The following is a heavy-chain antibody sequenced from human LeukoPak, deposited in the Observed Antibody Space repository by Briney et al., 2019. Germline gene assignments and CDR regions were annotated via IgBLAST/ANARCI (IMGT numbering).Heavy chain of an antibody. Sequence: ASVKVSCKASGYTFTGYYMHWVRQAPGQGLEWMGWINPNSGGTNYAQKFQGRVTMTRDTSISTAYMELSRLRSDDTAVYYCARDFCWTGSLGGSCYSHNWFDPWGQGTLVTVSS. CDR2: INPNSGGT. J-gene: IGHJ5*02. D-gene: IGHD2-15*01. V-gene: IGHV1-2*02. CDR3: ARDFCWTGSLGGSCYSHNWFDP. CDR1: GYTFTGYY.